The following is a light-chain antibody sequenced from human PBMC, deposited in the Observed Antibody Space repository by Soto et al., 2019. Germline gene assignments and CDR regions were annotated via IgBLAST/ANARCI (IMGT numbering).Light chain of an antibody. CDR1: QSVSSY. Sequence: EIVLTQSPATLSLSPGERATLSCRASQSVSSYLAWYQQKPGQAPRLLIYDASNGATGIPARFSGSGSGTDCTLTISSLEPEDSAVYYCQQRSTWPLTFGGGTKVEIK. CDR3: QQRSTWPLT. CDR2: DAS. J-gene: IGKJ4*01. V-gene: IGKV3-11*01.